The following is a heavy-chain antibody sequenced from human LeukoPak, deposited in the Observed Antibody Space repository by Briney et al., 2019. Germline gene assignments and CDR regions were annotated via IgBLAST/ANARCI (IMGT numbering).Heavy chain of an antibody. D-gene: IGHD5-18*01. J-gene: IGHJ4*02. CDR2: ISSSGGTI. V-gene: IGHV3-48*03. CDR3: ARQYSYDSRYFDY. Sequence: PGGSLRLSCAASGFTFSSYEMNWVRQAPGRCMEWVSYISSSGGTIYYADSVKGRFTISRDNAKNSLYLQMSSLRAEDTAVYYCARQYSYDSRYFDYWGQGTLVTVSS. CDR1: GFTFSSYE.